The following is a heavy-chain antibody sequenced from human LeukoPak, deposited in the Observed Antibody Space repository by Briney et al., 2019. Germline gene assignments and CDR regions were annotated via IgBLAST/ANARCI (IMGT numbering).Heavy chain of an antibody. CDR2: INHSGST. J-gene: IGHJ5*02. V-gene: IGHV4-34*01. CDR3: ARGYCSSTSCYTVFRKYNWFDP. D-gene: IGHD2-2*02. CDR1: GGSFSGYY. Sequence: PSETLSLTCAVYGGSFSGYYWSWIRQPPGKGLEWIGEINHSGSTNYNPSLKSRVTISVDTSKNQFCLKLSSVTAADTAVYYCARGYCSSTSCYTVFRKYNWFDPWGQGTLVTVCS.